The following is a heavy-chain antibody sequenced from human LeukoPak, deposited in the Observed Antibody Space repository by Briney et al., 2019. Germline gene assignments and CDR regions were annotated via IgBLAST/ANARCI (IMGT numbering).Heavy chain of an antibody. Sequence: GGSLRLSCEASGFTFDDYGMSWVRHAQGKGLEWVCGINWNGGSTGYADSVKGRFTISRDNAKNSLYLQMNSLRAEDTALYYCAREFHDYYDSSGYYSFDYWGQGTLVTVSS. CDR1: GFTFDDYG. J-gene: IGHJ4*02. CDR2: INWNGGST. D-gene: IGHD3-22*01. CDR3: AREFHDYYDSSGYYSFDY. V-gene: IGHV3-20*04.